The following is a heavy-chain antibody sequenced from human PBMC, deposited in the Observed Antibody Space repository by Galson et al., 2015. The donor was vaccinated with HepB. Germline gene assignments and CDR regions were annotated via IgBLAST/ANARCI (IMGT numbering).Heavy chain of an antibody. CDR1: GFTFSSYG. D-gene: IGHD4-17*01. V-gene: IGHV3-30*18. CDR2: ISYDGSNK. Sequence: SLRLSCAASGFTFSSYGMHWVRQAPGKGLEWVAVISYDGSNKYYADSVKGRFTISRDNSKNTLYLQMNSLRAEDTAVYYCAKEGGDYDYYYCMDVWGKGTTVTVSS. J-gene: IGHJ6*03. CDR3: AKEGGDYDYYYCMDV.